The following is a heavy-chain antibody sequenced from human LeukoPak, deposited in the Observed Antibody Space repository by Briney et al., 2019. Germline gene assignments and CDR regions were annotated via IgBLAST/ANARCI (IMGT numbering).Heavy chain of an antibody. V-gene: IGHV1-2*02. Sequence: ASVKVSCKASGYTFTGYYMHWVRQAPGQGLEWMGWINPNSGGTNYAQKLQGRVTMTTDTSTSTAYMELRRLRSDDTAVYYCARGSGVRFLEWLLADDAFDIWGQGTMVTVSS. CDR2: INPNSGGT. D-gene: IGHD3-3*01. J-gene: IGHJ3*02. CDR1: GYTFTGYY. CDR3: ARGSGVRFLEWLLADDAFDI.